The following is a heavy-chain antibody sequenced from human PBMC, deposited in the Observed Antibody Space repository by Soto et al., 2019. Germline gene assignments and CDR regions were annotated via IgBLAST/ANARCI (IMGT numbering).Heavy chain of an antibody. D-gene: IGHD2-8*01. V-gene: IGHV4-34*01. J-gene: IGHJ3*02. CDR2: INHSGST. CDR3: AKGRMVYAPLDAFDI. CDR1: GGSFSGYY. Sequence: PSETLSLTCAVYGGSFSGYYWSWIRQPPGKGLEWIGEINHSGSTNYNQSLKSRVTISVDTSKNQFSLKLSSVTAADTAVYYCAKGRMVYAPLDAFDIWGQGTMVTVSS.